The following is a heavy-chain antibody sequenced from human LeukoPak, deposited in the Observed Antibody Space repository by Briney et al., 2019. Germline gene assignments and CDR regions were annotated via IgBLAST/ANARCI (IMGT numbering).Heavy chain of an antibody. Sequence: QTGGSLRLSCAASGFTFSSYWMYWVRQAPGKGLVWVSRINSDGSTTSYADSVKGRFTISRDNAKNTLYLQMNSLRAEDTAVYYCARVGTTSNFYYYYGMDVWGQGTTVTVSS. J-gene: IGHJ6*02. V-gene: IGHV3-74*01. D-gene: IGHD2/OR15-2a*01. CDR1: GFTFSSYW. CDR3: ARVGTTSNFYYYYGMDV. CDR2: INSDGSTT.